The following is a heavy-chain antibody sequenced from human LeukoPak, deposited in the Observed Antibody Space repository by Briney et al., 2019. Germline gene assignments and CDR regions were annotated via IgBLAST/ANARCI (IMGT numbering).Heavy chain of an antibody. V-gene: IGHV1-69*13. CDR2: IIPIFGTA. CDR3: ARGGLAYCGGDCYNVDY. CDR1: GGTFSSYA. J-gene: IGHJ4*02. Sequence: SVTVSFTASGGTFSSYAISWVRQAPGQGLEWMGGIIPIFGTANYAQKFQGRVTITADESTSTAYMELSSLRSEDTAVYYCARGGLAYCGGDCYNVDYWGQGTLVTVSS. D-gene: IGHD2-21*02.